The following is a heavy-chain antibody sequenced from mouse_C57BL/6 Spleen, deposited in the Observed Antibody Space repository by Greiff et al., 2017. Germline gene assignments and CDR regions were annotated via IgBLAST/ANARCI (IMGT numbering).Heavy chain of an antibody. V-gene: IGHV1-82*01. J-gene: IGHJ4*01. CDR3: ARGGSSYAMDY. Sequence: VQLQQSGPELVKPGASVKISCKASGYAFSSSWMNWVKQRPGKGLEWIGRIYPGDGDTNYNGNFKGKATLTADKSSSTAYMQLSSLTSEDSAVYFCARGGSSYAMDYWGQGTSVTVSS. CDR1: GYAFSSSW. D-gene: IGHD1-1*01. CDR2: IYPGDGDT.